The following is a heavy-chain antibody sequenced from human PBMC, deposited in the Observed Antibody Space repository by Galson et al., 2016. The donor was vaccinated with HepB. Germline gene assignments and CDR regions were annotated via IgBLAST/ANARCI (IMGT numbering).Heavy chain of an antibody. D-gene: IGHD3-16*01. CDR3: AKDWGRGGAAGTRGSRLDP. J-gene: IGHJ5*02. CDR2: ISGSGGGT. V-gene: IGHV3-23*01. CDR1: GFTFGNSA. Sequence: SLRLSCAGSGFTFGNSAMSWVRQAPGKGLEWLSGISGSGGGTKYADSVRGRFTISRDNLKNTLYLQMHNLRAEDTALYYCAKDWGRGGAAGTRGSRLDPWGQGTLVTVSS.